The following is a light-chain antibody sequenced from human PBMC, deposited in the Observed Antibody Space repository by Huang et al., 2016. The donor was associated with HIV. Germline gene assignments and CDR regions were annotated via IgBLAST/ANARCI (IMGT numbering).Light chain of an antibody. J-gene: IGKJ5*01. CDR1: QSVGTY. Sequence: IQMTQSPTSLSASVGDRVYITCRTSQSVGTYLNWYQQKPGKAPKLLISSASTLRSGVPSRFSGGGSGTVFTLTIRSLQLDDFATYYCQQSYGALSSFGPGTRL. CDR3: QQSYGALSS. V-gene: IGKV1-39*01. CDR2: SAS.